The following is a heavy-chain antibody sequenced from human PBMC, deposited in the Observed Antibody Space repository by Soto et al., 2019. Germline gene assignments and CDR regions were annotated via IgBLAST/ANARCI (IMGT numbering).Heavy chain of an antibody. D-gene: IGHD2-15*01. CDR1: GYTFTSYD. CDR2: MNPNSGNT. V-gene: IGHV1-8*01. CDR3: GRGGRAHYYDGMDV. Sequence: QVQLVQSGAEVKKPGASVKVSCKASGYTFTSYDINWVRQATGQGLEWMGWMNPNSGNTGYAQKFQGRVTMTRNTSLRTAKMEMSSLRSEEPVMYYCGRGGRAHYYDGMDVWGQGTTVTVSS. J-gene: IGHJ6*02.